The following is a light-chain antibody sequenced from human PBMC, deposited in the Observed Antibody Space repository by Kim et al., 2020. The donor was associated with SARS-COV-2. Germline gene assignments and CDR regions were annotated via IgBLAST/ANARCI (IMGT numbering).Light chain of an antibody. CDR3: HTWDSRTVV. Sequence: SYELTQPPSVSVSPGQTASITCSGDKLGDNFASWYQQKPGQSPVLVIYRDTERPSEIPERFSGSNSGNTATLTISGTQTIDEAAYYCHTWDSRTVVFGGGAQLTVL. V-gene: IGLV3-1*01. CDR2: RDT. CDR1: KLGDNF. J-gene: IGLJ2*01.